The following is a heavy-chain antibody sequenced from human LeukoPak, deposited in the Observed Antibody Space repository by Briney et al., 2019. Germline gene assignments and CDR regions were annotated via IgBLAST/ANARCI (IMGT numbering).Heavy chain of an antibody. Sequence: SETLSLTCAVSGGSISSGGYSWSWIRQPPGKGLEWIGYISDSGSTYNNPSLKSRVTISVDRSKNQFSLKLSSMTAADTAVYYCASMGSGWYLDYWGQGTLVTVSS. CDR3: ASMGSGWYLDY. V-gene: IGHV4-30-2*01. CDR1: GGSISSGGYS. D-gene: IGHD6-19*01. J-gene: IGHJ4*02. CDR2: ISDSGST.